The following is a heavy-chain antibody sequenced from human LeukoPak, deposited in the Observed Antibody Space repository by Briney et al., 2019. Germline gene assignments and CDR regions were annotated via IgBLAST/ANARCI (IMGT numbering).Heavy chain of an antibody. Sequence: GGSLRLSCAASGFTFDDYGMSWVRQAPGKGLEWVSGINWNGSSTGYADSVKGRFTISRDNAKNSLYLQMNSLRAEDTALYYCAGDITYWAAAGTSNYYYMDVWGKGTTVTISS. D-gene: IGHD6-13*01. V-gene: IGHV3-20*04. CDR2: INWNGSST. CDR1: GFTFDDYG. CDR3: AGDITYWAAAGTSNYYYMDV. J-gene: IGHJ6*03.